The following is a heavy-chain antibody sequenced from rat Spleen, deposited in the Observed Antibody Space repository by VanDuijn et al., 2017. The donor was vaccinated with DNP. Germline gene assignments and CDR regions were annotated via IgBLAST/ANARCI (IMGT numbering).Heavy chain of an antibody. CDR2: ISSDGFTT. CDR1: GFTFSDQY. Sequence: EVQLVESGGGLAQPGRSMKLSCAASGFTFSDQYMAWVRQAPTEGLEWVAYISSDGFTTYYGDSVKGRFTISRDNAISTLYLQMNSLRSEDMATYYCARWNSGHFDYWGQGVMVPVSS. J-gene: IGHJ2*01. D-gene: IGHD4-3*01. V-gene: IGHV5-22*01. CDR3: ARWNSGHFDY.